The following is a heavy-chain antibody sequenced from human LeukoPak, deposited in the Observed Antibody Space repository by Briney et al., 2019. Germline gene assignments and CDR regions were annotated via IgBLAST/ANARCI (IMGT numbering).Heavy chain of an antibody. CDR1: GFLFCYFE. D-gene: IGHD6-13*01. CDR2: ISSSGSTI. V-gene: IGHV3-48*03. J-gene: IGHJ6*02. CDR3: ARDVYGSSWPTYHYRMHV. Sequence: GGSVTLLCTVWGFLFCYFEEMYLRQARGEALVGVSYISSSGSTIYYADFVKGRFTISRDNAKHSLYLQMNSLRAEDTAVYYCARDVYGSSWPTYHYRMHVWRQGTTLSVSS.